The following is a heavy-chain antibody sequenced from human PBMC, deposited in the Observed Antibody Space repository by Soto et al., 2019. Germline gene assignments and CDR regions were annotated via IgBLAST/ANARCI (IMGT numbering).Heavy chain of an antibody. CDR3: ARFPRRRCSGGSCYYDY. D-gene: IGHD2-15*01. Sequence: QVQLQQWRAGLLKPSETLSLTCAVYGGSVSGYYWSWIRQLPGKGLDWLGEINQSGRTNYNPYLKRRVTIPVDTSKNQFSVQLSSVTAEATAVYYCARFPRRRCSGGSCYYDYWGQGTLVTVSS. V-gene: IGHV4-34*01. CDR1: GGSVSGYY. CDR2: INQSGRT. J-gene: IGHJ4*01.